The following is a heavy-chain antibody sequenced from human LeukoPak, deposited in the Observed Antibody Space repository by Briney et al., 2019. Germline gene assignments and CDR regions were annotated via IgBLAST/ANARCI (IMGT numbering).Heavy chain of an antibody. D-gene: IGHD2-8*01. Sequence: ASVKVSCKVSGYTLTELSMHWVRQAPGKGLEWMGGFDPEDGETIYAQKFQGRVTMTEDTSTDTAYMELSSLRSEDTAVYYCATDHLANCTNGVCPNWFDPWGQGTLVTVSS. CDR1: GYTLTELS. J-gene: IGHJ5*02. CDR2: FDPEDGET. CDR3: ATDHLANCTNGVCPNWFDP. V-gene: IGHV1-24*01.